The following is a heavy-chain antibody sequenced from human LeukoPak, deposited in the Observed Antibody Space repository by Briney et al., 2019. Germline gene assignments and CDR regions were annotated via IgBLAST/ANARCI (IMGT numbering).Heavy chain of an antibody. D-gene: IGHD5-18*01. CDR3: ATIKRGSIYGYFDF. CDR2: LLYSWNT. J-gene: IGHJ4*02. V-gene: IGHV4-59*11. Sequence: SETLSLTCTVSGGSISSHYRSWIRQPPWKGLEWIAYLLYSWNTKDNPSLQSRLTLSADTSKNQFSLRLSSVTAADTAVYYCATIKRGSIYGYFDFWGQGIKVTVSS. CDR1: GGSISSHY.